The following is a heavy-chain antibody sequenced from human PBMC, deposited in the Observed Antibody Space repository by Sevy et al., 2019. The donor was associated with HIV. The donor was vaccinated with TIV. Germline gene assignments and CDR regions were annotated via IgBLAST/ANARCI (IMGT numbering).Heavy chain of an antibody. CDR3: ARDQRGGVPDY. CDR1: GYTFIAHY. J-gene: IGHJ4*02. CDR2: INPDSGDT. Sequence: VKVSCTSSGYTFIAHYLHWVRQAPGQGLEWMGWINPDSGDTKYTEKFQGRVTMTRDTSISTVYMELITLRSDDTAVYFCARDQRGGVPDYWGQGTLVTVSS. D-gene: IGHD3-10*01. V-gene: IGHV1-2*02.